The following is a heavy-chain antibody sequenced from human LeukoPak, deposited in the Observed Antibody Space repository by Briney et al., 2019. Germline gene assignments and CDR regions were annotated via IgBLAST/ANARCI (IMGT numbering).Heavy chain of an antibody. CDR1: GFTVSSNY. CDR2: IYSGGST. CDR3: ASTEYYYDSSGYRWFDP. J-gene: IGHJ5*02. D-gene: IGHD3-22*01. V-gene: IGHV3-53*01. Sequence: GGSLRLSCAASGFTVSSNYMSWVRQAPGKGLEWVSVIYSGGSTYYADSVKGRFTISRDNAKNSLYLQMNSLRAEDTAVYYCASTEYYYDSSGYRWFDPWGQGTLVTVSS.